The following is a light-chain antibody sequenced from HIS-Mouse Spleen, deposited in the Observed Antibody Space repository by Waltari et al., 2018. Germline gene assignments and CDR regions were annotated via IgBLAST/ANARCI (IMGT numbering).Light chain of an antibody. CDR1: NIGSKS. Sequence: SYVLTQPPSVSVAPGKTARITCGGNNIGSKSVHWYQQKPGQSPVLVIYQDSKRPSGIPERFSGSNAGNTATLTISGTQAMDEADYYCQAWDSSTSFGGGTKLTVL. V-gene: IGLV3-21*01. CDR2: QDS. CDR3: QAWDSSTS. J-gene: IGLJ2*01.